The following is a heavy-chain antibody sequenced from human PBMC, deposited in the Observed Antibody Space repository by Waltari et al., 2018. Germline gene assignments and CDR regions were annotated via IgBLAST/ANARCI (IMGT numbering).Heavy chain of an antibody. Sequence: QVQLVQSGAEVKNPGASVKVSCKASGYTFTGYYMHWVRQAPGQGLEWMGWINPNSGGTNYAQKLQGRVTMTRDTSISTAYMELSRLRSDDTAVYYCAREKDIVVVVAAFFSMDVWGQGTTVTVS. CDR1: GYTFTGYY. J-gene: IGHJ6*02. CDR3: AREKDIVVVVAAFFSMDV. V-gene: IGHV1-2*02. CDR2: INPNSGGT. D-gene: IGHD2-15*01.